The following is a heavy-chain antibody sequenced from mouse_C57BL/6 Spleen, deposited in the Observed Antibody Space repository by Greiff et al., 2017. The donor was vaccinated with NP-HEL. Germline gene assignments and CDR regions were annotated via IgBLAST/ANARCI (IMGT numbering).Heavy chain of an antibody. Sequence: VQLQQSGAELVKPGASVKVSCKASGYTFTSYWMHWVKQRPGQGLEWIGRIHPSDSDTNYNQKFKGKATLTVDKYSSTAYMHPSSLTSEDSAVYDCAPAYGYDRAMDYWGQGTSVTVSS. CDR2: IHPSDSDT. CDR3: APAYGYDRAMDY. D-gene: IGHD2-2*01. CDR1: GYTFTSYW. J-gene: IGHJ4*01. V-gene: IGHV1-74*01.